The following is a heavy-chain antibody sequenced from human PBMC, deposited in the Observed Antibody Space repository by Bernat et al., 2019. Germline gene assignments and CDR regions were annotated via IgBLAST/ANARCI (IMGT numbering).Heavy chain of an antibody. CDR3: ASGVSYYYGSGSYYYYGMDV. D-gene: IGHD3-10*01. CDR1: GGSISSGSYY. CDR2: IYTSGST. J-gene: IGHJ6*02. V-gene: IGHV4-61*02. Sequence: QVQLQESGPGLVKPSQTLSLTCTVSGGSISSGSYYWSWIRQPAGKGLEWIGRIYTSGSTNYNPSPKSRVTISVDPSKTQFSLKLSSVTAADTAVYYCASGVSYYYGSGSYYYYGMDVWGQGTTVTVSS.